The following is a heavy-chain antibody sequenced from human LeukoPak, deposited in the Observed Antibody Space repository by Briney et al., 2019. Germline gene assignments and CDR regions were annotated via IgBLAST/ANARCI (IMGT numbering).Heavy chain of an antibody. CDR2: IYYSGST. J-gene: IGHJ4*02. Sequence: SETLSLTCTVSGGSISSSSYYWGWIRQPPGKGLEWIGCIYYSGSTYYNPSLKSRVTISVDTSKNQFSLKLSSVTAADSAVYYCARQPVYGGNSHCGQGTLGTVSS. V-gene: IGHV4-39*01. CDR3: ARQPVYGGNSH. D-gene: IGHD4-23*01. CDR1: GGSISSSSYY.